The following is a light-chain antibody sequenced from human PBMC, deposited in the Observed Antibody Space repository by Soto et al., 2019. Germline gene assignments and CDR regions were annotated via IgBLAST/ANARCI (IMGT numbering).Light chain of an antibody. V-gene: IGLV1-44*01. J-gene: IGLJ3*02. CDR1: SSNVGSNT. CDR3: ASWEDSLNGWV. CDR2: SDD. Sequence: QAVVTQPPSASGTPGQRVTISCSGSSSNVGSNTVSWYQQLPGTAPKVLIYSDDQSPSGVPDRFSCSRCGSSASLAISGIQSGDEADYYCASWEDSLNGWVIGGGTKLTVL.